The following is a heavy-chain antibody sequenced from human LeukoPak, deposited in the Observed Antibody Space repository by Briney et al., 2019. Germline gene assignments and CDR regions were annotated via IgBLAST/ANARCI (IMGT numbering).Heavy chain of an antibody. CDR1: GGSISSSSYY. Sequence: SETLSLTCTVSGGSISSSSYYWGWLRQPPGKGLEWIGSIYYSGSTYYNPSLKSRVTISVDTSKNQFSLKLSSVTAADTAVYYCARLGCSGGSCYSRGDWFDPWGQGTLVTVSS. CDR3: ARLGCSGGSCYSRGDWFDP. V-gene: IGHV4-39*01. D-gene: IGHD2-15*01. CDR2: IYYSGST. J-gene: IGHJ5*02.